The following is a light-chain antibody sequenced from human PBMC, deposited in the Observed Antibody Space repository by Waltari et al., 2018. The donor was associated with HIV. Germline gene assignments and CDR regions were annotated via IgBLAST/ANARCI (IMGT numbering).Light chain of an antibody. V-gene: IGKV3-11*01. CDR1: QNFGRF. CDR3: QQRSNWPPIT. J-gene: IGKJ5*01. CDR2: DAS. Sequence: EVVLTQSQATLSLSPGETAPRSCTASQNFGRFLAWYQKKPSQAPRRLIHDASNRAPGVPARFSALAAGTDFTLTISSLEPEDFAVYYCQQRSNWPPITFGQGTRLEIK.